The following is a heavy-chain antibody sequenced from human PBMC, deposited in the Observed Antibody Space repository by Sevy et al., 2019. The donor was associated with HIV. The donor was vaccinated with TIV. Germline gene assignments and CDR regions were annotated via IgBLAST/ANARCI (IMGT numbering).Heavy chain of an antibody. D-gene: IGHD1-20*01. CDR3: ARDLTAPYYYYGMDV. J-gene: IGHJ6*02. CDR1: GFTFSSFF. V-gene: IGHV3-7*01. Sequence: GGSLRLSCAASGFTFSSFFMSWVRQAPGKGLEWVANIKQDGSEKYYVDSVKGRFTISRYNARKSVYLQMNSLRAEDTGVYYYARDLTAPYYYYGMDVWGQGTMVTVSS. CDR2: IKQDGSEK.